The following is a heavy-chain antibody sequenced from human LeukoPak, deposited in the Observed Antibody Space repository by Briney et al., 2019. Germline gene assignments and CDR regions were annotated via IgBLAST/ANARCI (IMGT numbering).Heavy chain of an antibody. J-gene: IGHJ4*02. Sequence: GRSLRLSCAASGFTFSGYGMHWVRQAPGKGLEWVTFISYDGSNKYYADYVKGRFTISRDNSKNTLYLQMNSLRAEDTAVYYCATIGDRRSGELYRIDYWGQGTLVTVSS. CDR1: GFTFSGYG. V-gene: IGHV3-30*03. CDR3: ATIGDRRSGELYRIDY. D-gene: IGHD1-26*01. CDR2: ISYDGSNK.